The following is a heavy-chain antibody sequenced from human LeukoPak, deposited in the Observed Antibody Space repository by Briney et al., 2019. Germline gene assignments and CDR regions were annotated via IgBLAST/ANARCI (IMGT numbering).Heavy chain of an antibody. V-gene: IGHV1-8*01. Sequence: ASVKVSCKASGYTFTSYDINWVRQATGQGLEWVGWMNPNSGNTGYAQKFQGRVTMTRNTSISTAYMELSSLRSEDTAVYYCARILSGRGYSYGLDYWGQGTLVTVSS. CDR1: GYTFTSYD. CDR3: ARILSGRGYSYGLDY. CDR2: MNPNSGNT. J-gene: IGHJ4*02. D-gene: IGHD5-18*01.